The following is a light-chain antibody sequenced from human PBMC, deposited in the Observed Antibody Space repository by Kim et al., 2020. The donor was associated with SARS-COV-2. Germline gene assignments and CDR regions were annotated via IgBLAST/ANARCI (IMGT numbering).Light chain of an antibody. CDR1: QSVSINN. V-gene: IGKV3-20*01. Sequence: EIVLTQSPGTLSLSPGDRATLSCRASQSVSINNLAWYHQKPGQAPRLLIYGASRRATGIPDRFSGSGSGTDFTLTISGLESGDFAVYYCQHYNNWPPETFGQGTKVEIK. J-gene: IGKJ2*01. CDR3: QHYNNWPPET. CDR2: GAS.